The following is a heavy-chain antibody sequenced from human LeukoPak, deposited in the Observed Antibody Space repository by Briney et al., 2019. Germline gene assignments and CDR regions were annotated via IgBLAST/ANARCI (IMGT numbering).Heavy chain of an antibody. J-gene: IGHJ5*02. CDR1: GGTFSSYA. CDR3: ARDRGSYDSSGYLNWFDP. Sequence: SVKVSCKASGGTFSSYAISWVRQAPGQGLEWMGRIIPIFGTANYAQKFQGRVTITTDESTSTAYMELSSLRSEDTAVYYCARDRGSYDSSGYLNWFDPWGQGTLVTVSS. CDR2: IIPIFGTA. D-gene: IGHD3-22*01. V-gene: IGHV1-69*05.